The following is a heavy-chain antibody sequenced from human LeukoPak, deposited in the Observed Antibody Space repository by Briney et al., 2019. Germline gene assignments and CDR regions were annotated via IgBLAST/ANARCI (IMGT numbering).Heavy chain of an antibody. Sequence: ASVKVSCKASGYTFTGYYMHWVRQAPGQGLEWMGWINPNSGGTNYAQKFQGRVTMTRDTSISTAYMELSRLRSDNTAVYYCARVVGYSSGWSAGYWGQGTLVTVSS. CDR2: INPNSGGT. V-gene: IGHV1-2*02. CDR3: ARVVGYSSGWSAGY. D-gene: IGHD6-19*01. J-gene: IGHJ4*02. CDR1: GYTFTGYY.